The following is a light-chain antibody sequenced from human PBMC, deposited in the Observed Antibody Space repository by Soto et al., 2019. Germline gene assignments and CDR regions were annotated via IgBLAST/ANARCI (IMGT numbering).Light chain of an antibody. J-gene: IGLJ2*01. CDR3: AAWDDSLNVVV. Sequence: QPVLTQPPSASGAPGQRVTISCSGSSSNIGSNSVNWYQQLPGTAPKVLIYNDNQRPSGVPDRLSGSKSGTSASLAISGLQSEDEADYYCAAWDDSLNVVVFGGGTKLTVL. CDR1: SSNIGSNS. CDR2: NDN. V-gene: IGLV1-44*01.